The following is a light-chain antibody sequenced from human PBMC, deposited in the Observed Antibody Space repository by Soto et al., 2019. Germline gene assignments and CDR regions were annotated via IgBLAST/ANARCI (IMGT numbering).Light chain of an antibody. CDR1: QSVSSSY. V-gene: IGKV3-20*01. J-gene: IGKJ5*01. CDR3: QQYGSSPPT. CDR2: GAS. Sequence: EIVLTQSPGTLSLSPGERATLSGRVSQSVSSSYLAWYQQKPGQAPRLLIYGASSRATGIPDRFSGSGSGTDFTLTISRLEPEDFAVYYCQQYGSSPPTFGQGTRLEIK.